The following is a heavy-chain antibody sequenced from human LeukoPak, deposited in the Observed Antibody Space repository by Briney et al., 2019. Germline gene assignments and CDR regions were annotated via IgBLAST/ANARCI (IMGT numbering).Heavy chain of an antibody. J-gene: IGHJ4*02. D-gene: IGHD3-22*01. V-gene: IGHV3-23*01. CDR1: GFTFSSYG. CDR3: ARARRESYYDSSLSPFDY. CDR2: ISGSGGST. Sequence: GGSLRLSCAASGFTFSSYGMSWVRQAPGKGLEWVSAISGSGGSTYYADSVKGRFTISRDNSKNTLYLQMNSLRAEDTAVYYCARARRESYYDSSLSPFDYWGQGTLVTVSS.